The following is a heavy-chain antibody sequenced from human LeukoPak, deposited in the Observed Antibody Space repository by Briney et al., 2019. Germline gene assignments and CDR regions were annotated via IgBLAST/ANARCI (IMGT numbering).Heavy chain of an antibody. CDR2: IYYSGST. D-gene: IGHD2-2*02. CDR3: PRSQLLYVDWFAP. J-gene: IGHJ5*02. Sequence: SETLSLTCTVSGGSISSGDYYWSWIRQPPGKGMEWIGYIYYSGSTYYNPSLKSRVTISVDTSKNQFSLKLSSVTAADTAVYYCPRSQLLYVDWFAPGGQETLVTVSS. CDR1: GGSISSGDYY. V-gene: IGHV4-30-4*08.